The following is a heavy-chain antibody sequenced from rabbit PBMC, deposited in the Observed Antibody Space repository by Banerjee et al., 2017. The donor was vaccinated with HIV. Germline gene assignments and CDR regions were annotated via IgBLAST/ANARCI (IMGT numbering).Heavy chain of an antibody. Sequence: QSLEESGGDLVKPGASLTLTCTASGLDFNSTYWLCWVRQAPGKGLEWIACIYIGYTTLYASWAKGRFTISKTSSTKVTLQMTSLTAADTATYFCARSYGYSGYSSYYLWGPGTLVTVS. CDR2: IYIGYTT. V-gene: IGHV1S40*01. D-gene: IGHD1-1*01. CDR1: GLDFNSTYW. J-gene: IGHJ6*01. CDR3: ARSYGYSGYSSYYL.